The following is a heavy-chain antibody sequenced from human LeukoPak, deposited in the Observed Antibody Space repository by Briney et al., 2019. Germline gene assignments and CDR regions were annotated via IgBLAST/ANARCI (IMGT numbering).Heavy chain of an antibody. D-gene: IGHD3-22*01. CDR2: IYTSGST. Sequence: SQTLSLTCTVSGGSISSGSYYWSWIRQPAGKGLEWIGRIYTSGSTNYNPSLKSRVTISVDTSKNQFSLKLSSVTAADTAVYYCASGYYYDSSDDAFDIWGQGTMVTASS. CDR1: GGSISSGSYY. CDR3: ASGYYYDSSDDAFDI. J-gene: IGHJ3*02. V-gene: IGHV4-61*02.